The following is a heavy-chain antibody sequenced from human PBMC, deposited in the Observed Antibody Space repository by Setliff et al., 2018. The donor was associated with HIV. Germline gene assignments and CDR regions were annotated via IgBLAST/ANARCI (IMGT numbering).Heavy chain of an antibody. J-gene: IGHJ4*02. D-gene: IGHD3-3*01. Sequence: SETLSLTCAVSGYSISSAYYWGWIRQPPGKGLEWIGSIYDSGTTYYNPSLESRVTISVDTSKNQFSLKLSSATATDTAVYYCARHGLRFLACFDYWGQGALVTVSS. V-gene: IGHV4-38-2*01. CDR3: ARHGLRFLACFDY. CDR2: IYDSGTT. CDR1: GYSISSAYY.